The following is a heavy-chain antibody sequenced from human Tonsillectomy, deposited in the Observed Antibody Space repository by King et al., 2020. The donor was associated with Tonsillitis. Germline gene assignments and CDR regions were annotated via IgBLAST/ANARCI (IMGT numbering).Heavy chain of an antibody. CDR3: ATMPFDY. V-gene: IGHV3-30*04. CDR2: VSYNGTIT. Sequence: VQLVESGGGVVQPGRSLRLSCAASGFTFSSYVMHWVRQAPGKGLEWVAVVSYNGTITYYADSVKGQFTISRDNSKNTLYVQVYSLRAEDTALYHCATMPFDYWGQGTLVTVSS. D-gene: IGHD2-2*01. CDR1: GFTFSSYV. J-gene: IGHJ4*02.